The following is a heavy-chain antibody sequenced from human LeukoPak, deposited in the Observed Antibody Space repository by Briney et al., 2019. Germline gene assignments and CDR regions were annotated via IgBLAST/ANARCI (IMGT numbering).Heavy chain of an antibody. Sequence: SETLSLTCAVYGGSFSGYYWSWIRQPPGKGLEWIGEINHSGSINYNPSLKSRVTISVDTSKNQFSLKLSSVTAADTAVYYCARLYSSGWYNDAFDIWGQGTMVTVSS. CDR3: ARLYSSGWYNDAFDI. CDR1: GGSFSGYY. D-gene: IGHD6-19*01. CDR2: INHSGSI. V-gene: IGHV4-34*01. J-gene: IGHJ3*02.